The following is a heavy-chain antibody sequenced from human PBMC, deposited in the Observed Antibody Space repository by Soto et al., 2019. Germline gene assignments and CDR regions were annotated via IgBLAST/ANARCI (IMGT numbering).Heavy chain of an antibody. CDR2: IYYSGST. J-gene: IGHJ6*02. D-gene: IGHD5-12*01. V-gene: IGHV4-59*01. Sequence: SETLSLTCTVSGDSIRSYYWTWIRQPPGKGLELIGYIYYSGSTRYNPSLKSRVTISVDMSKNQFSLKLNSVIAADTAVYYCARAYGGFDNGLDVWGQGTAVTVSS. CDR1: GDSIRSYY. CDR3: ARAYGGFDNGLDV.